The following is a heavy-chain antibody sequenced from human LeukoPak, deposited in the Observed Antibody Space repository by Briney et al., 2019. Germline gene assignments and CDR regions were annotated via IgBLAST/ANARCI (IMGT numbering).Heavy chain of an antibody. CDR3: AKDRYSGSYSTSFDY. J-gene: IGHJ4*02. CDR1: GFTFSSYA. Sequence: GGSLRLSCAASGFTFSSYAMSWVRQAPGKGLEWVSAISGSGGSTYYADSVKGRFTISRDNSKNTLYLQMNSLRAEDTAVYYCAKDRYSGSYSTSFDYWGQGTLVTVSS. CDR2: ISGSGGST. D-gene: IGHD1-26*01. V-gene: IGHV3-23*01.